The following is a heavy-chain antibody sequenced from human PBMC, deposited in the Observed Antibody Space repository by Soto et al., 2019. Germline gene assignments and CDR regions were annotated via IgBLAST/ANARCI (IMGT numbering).Heavy chain of an antibody. V-gene: IGHV3-30-3*01. CDR1: GFTFSSYA. D-gene: IGHD5-18*01. Sequence: GGSLRLSCAASGFTFSSYAMHWVRQAPGKGLEWVAVISYDGSNKYYADSVKGRFTISRDNSKNTLYLQMNSLRAEDTAVYYCARGPVDSYGPTDLYYFDYWGQGTLVTVSS. CDR3: ARGPVDSYGPTDLYYFDY. J-gene: IGHJ4*02. CDR2: ISYDGSNK.